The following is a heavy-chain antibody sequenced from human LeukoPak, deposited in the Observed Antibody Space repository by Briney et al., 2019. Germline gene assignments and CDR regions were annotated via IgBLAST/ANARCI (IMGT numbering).Heavy chain of an antibody. V-gene: IGHV1-18*04. CDR2: ISAYNGNT. CDR1: GYTFTSYG. D-gene: IGHD2-2*01. Sequence: ASVKVSCKASGYTFTSYGISWVRQAPGRGLEWMGWISAYNGNTNYAQKLQGRVTMTTDTSTSTAYMELRSLRSDDTAVYYCARGEIDCSSTSCSLVYWGQGTLVTVSS. J-gene: IGHJ4*02. CDR3: ARGEIDCSSTSCSLVY.